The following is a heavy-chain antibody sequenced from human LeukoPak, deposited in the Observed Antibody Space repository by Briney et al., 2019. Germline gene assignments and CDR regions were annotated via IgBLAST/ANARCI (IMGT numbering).Heavy chain of an antibody. Sequence: ASVKVSCKASGYTFTSYYMHWVRQAPGQGLEWMGIINPSGGSTSYAQKFQGRVTMTRDTSISTAYMELSRLRSDDTAVYYCARGIRVTVVPAAMNLMDYWGQGTLVTVSS. CDR3: ARGIRVTVVPAAMNLMDY. J-gene: IGHJ4*02. D-gene: IGHD2-2*01. V-gene: IGHV1-46*01. CDR1: GYTFTSYY. CDR2: INPSGGST.